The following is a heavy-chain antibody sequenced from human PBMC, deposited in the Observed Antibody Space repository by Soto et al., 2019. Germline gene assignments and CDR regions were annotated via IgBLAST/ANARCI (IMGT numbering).Heavy chain of an antibody. CDR1: GFTFSSYA. D-gene: IGHD6-19*01. V-gene: IGHV3-23*01. CDR2: ISGSGGST. CDR3: AKGLSGWNFDY. J-gene: IGHJ4*02. Sequence: GGSLRLSCAASGFTFSSYAMSWVRQAPGKGLEWVSGISGSGGSTYYADSVKGRFTVSRDNYKSTLHLQMNSLRADDTAVYYCAKGLSGWNFDYWGLGTLVTVSS.